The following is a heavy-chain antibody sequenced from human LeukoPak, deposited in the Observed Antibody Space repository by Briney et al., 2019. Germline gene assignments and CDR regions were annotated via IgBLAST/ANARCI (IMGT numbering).Heavy chain of an antibody. CDR1: GFTFSSYA. J-gene: IGHJ4*02. V-gene: IGHV3-30-3*01. D-gene: IGHD2-15*01. CDR2: ISYDGSNK. CDR3: ARRYCSGGSCYSDPLLLAYYFDY. Sequence: PGGSLRLSCAASGFTFSSYAMHWVRQAPGKGLEWVAVISYDGSNKYYADSVKGRFTISRDNSKNTLYLQTNSLRAEDTAVYYCARRYCSGGSCYSDPLLLAYYFDYWGQGTLVTVSS.